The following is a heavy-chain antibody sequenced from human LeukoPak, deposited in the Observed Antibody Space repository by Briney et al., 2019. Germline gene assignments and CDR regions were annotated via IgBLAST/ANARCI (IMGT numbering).Heavy chain of an antibody. CDR1: GGSISSSSYD. D-gene: IGHD3-3*01. V-gene: IGHV4-39*01. J-gene: IGHJ4*02. CDR3: AISFPPPYYDFWSGYPYFDY. Sequence: SETLSLTCSVSGGSISSSSYDWGWIRQPPGKGLEWIGSIYYSGSTYYNPSPKSRVTISVDTSKNQFSLKLSSVTAADTAVYYCAISFPPPYYDFWSGYPYFDYWGQGTLVTVSS. CDR2: IYYSGST.